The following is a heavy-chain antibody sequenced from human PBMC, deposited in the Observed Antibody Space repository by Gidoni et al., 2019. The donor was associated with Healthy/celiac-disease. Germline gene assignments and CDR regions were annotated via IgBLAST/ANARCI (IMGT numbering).Heavy chain of an antibody. CDR3: ARGSTVLRSVLTVGGDWFDP. CDR1: GGTFSSYA. Sequence: QFQLVQSGAEVKEPGSSVTVSCKASGGTFSSYAISWVRQAPGQGLEWMGRIIPILGIANYAQKVQGRVTITEEKSTSTAYMELSSLRSEDTAVYYCARGSTVLRSVLTVGGDWFDPWGQGTLVTVSS. J-gene: IGHJ5*02. V-gene: IGHV1-69*04. D-gene: IGHD3-3*01. CDR2: IIPILGIA.